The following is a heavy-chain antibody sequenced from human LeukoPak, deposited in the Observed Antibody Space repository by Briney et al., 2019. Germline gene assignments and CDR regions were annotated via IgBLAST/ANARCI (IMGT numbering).Heavy chain of an antibody. CDR2: IYYSGST. CDR1: GGSISSYY. Sequence: SETLSLTCAVSGGSISSYYWSWIRQPPGRGLEWIGYIYYSGSTNYNPSLKSRVTISVDTSKSQFSLRLSSVTAADTAVYYCASGELPLDYWGQGTLVTVSS. J-gene: IGHJ4*02. D-gene: IGHD3-10*01. CDR3: ASGELPLDY. V-gene: IGHV4-59*08.